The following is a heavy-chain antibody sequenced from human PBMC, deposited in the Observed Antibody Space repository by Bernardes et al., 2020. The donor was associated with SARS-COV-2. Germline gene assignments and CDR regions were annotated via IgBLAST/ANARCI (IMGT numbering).Heavy chain of an antibody. J-gene: IGHJ6*02. CDR2: ICGRGGTT. Sequence: WIRQAPGKGLEWVSSICGRGGTTFYADSVKGRFTVSRDNSKRMLYLQLNSPRAEDTAVYYCAKDSIDGGSGYYYGNYYGVDVWGHGTTVTVSS. CDR3: AKDSIDGGSGYYYGNYYGVDV. V-gene: IGHV3-23*01. D-gene: IGHD3-22*01.